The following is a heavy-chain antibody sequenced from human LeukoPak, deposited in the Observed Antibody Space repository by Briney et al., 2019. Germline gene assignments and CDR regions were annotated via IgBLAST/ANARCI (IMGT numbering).Heavy chain of an antibody. CDR2: IYTSGST. D-gene: IGHD3-10*01. Sequence: NPSETLSLTCTVSGGSISSGSYYWSWIRQPAGKGLEWIGRIYTSGSTNYNPSLKSRVTISVDTSKNQFSLKLSSVTAADTAVYYCARGKGVIRSPLYYFDYWGQGTLVTVSS. V-gene: IGHV4-61*02. CDR1: GGSISSGSYY. J-gene: IGHJ4*02. CDR3: ARGKGVIRSPLYYFDY.